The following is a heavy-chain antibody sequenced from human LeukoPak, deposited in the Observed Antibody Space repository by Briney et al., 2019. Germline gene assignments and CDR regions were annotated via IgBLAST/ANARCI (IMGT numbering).Heavy chain of an antibody. D-gene: IGHD3-10*01. CDR1: GFTFSDYY. Sequence: GGSLRLSCAASGFTFSDYYMTWIRQAPGKGLEWVSSISSGSTYTNYADSVKGRFTISRDNAKNSLYLQMNSLRVEDTAVYYCARDYSASGSLDYWGQGALVTVSS. J-gene: IGHJ4*02. CDR2: ISSGSTYT. CDR3: ARDYSASGSLDY. V-gene: IGHV3-11*05.